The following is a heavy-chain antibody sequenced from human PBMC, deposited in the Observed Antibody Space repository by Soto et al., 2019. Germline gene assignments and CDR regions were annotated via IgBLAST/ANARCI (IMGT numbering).Heavy chain of an antibody. J-gene: IGHJ4*02. CDR2: TRNKANSYTT. V-gene: IGHV3-72*01. D-gene: IGHD4-17*01. Sequence: EVQLVESGGGLVQPGGSLRLSCAASGFTFSDHYMDWVRQVPGKGLEWVGRTRNKANSYTTEYAASVKGRFTISRDDSENSLYLQMNSLKIEDTAVYYCARDLMTTVTYFGHWCRGTLVTVAS. CDR1: GFTFSDHY. CDR3: ARDLMTTVTYFGH.